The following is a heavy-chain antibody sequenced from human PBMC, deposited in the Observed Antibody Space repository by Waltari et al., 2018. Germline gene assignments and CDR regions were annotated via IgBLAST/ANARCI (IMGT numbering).Heavy chain of an antibody. J-gene: IGHJ3*01. D-gene: IGHD1-26*01. CDR3: VKGGVSYFAFHA. Sequence: EGQLLESGGGSVQPGGSLRLSCAASGFTFYTYAMTWVRQAPGKGVEWVSTKSDGCGSPYSPDSVKGRFSISRDDSHDTVYRLMTSLRAEDTAVYYCVKGGVSYFAFHAWGQGTMVSVSS. CDR2: KSDGCGSP. CDR1: GFTFYTYA. V-gene: IGHV3-23*01.